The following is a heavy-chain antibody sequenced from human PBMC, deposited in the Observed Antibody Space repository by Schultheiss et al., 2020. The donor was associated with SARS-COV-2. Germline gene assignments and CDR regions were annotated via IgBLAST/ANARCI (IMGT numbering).Heavy chain of an antibody. V-gene: IGHV3-21*01. CDR3: ARINSNWNWELAMDV. CDR1: GFTFSSYG. CDR2: ISGSGGST. Sequence: GGSLRLSCAASGFTFSSYGMHWVRQAPGKGLEWVSAISGSGGSTYYADSVKGRFTISRDNAKNSLYLQMNSLRAEDTAVYYCARINSNWNWELAMDVWGKGTTVTVSS. J-gene: IGHJ6*03. D-gene: IGHD1-7*01.